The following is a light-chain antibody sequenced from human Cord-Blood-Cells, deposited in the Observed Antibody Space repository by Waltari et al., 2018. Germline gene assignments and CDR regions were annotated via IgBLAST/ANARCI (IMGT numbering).Light chain of an antibody. V-gene: IGLV3-1*01. CDR2: QDS. Sequence: SYELTQPPSVSVSPGQTASITCSGAKLGDKYAFWYQQKPGQYPVLVIYQDSKRPSGSPGGFAGSNSGNTATLTISGTQAMDEADYDCQAWDSSTYVFGTGTKVTVL. CDR1: KLGDKY. CDR3: QAWDSSTYV. J-gene: IGLJ1*01.